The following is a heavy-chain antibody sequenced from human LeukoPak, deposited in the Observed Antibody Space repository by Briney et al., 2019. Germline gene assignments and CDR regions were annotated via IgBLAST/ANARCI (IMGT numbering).Heavy chain of an antibody. D-gene: IGHD6-6*01. V-gene: IGHV1-69*13. J-gene: IGHJ5*02. CDR3: ARERSGYQLGNWFDP. CDR2: IIPIFGTA. Sequence: SVKVSCKASGGTFSSYAISWVRQAPGQGLEWTGGIIPIFGTANYAQKFQGRVTITADESTSTAYMELSSLRSEDTAVYYCARERSGYQLGNWFDPWGQGTLVTVSS. CDR1: GGTFSSYA.